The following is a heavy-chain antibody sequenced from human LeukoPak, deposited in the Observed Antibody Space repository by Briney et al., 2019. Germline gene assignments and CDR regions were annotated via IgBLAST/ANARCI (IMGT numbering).Heavy chain of an antibody. V-gene: IGHV4-39*01. Sequence: PSETLSLTCTVSGGSISSSSYYWGWIRQPPGKGLEWIGSIYYSGSTYYNPSLKSRVTISVDTSKNQFSLKLSFVTAADTAVYYCAGHPYSSSLLDYWGQGTLVTVSS. CDR3: AGHPYSSSLLDY. J-gene: IGHJ4*01. D-gene: IGHD6-13*01. CDR2: IYYSGST. CDR1: GGSISSSSYY.